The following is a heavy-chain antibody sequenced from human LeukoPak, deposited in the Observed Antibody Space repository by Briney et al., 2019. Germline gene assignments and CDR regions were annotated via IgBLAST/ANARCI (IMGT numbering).Heavy chain of an antibody. J-gene: IGHJ6*02. CDR2: INHSGST. Sequence: PSETLSLTCAVYGGSFSGYYWSWIRQPPGKGLEWIGEINHSGSTNYNPSLKSRVTISVDTSKNQFSLKLSSVTAAGTAVYYCARGAVLLWFGERRPYYGMDVWGQGTTVTVSS. D-gene: IGHD3-10*01. CDR1: GGSFSGYY. CDR3: ARGAVLLWFGERRPYYGMDV. V-gene: IGHV4-34*01.